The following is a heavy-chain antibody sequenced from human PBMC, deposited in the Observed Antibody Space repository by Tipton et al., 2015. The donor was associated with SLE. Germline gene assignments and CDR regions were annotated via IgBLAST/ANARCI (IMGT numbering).Heavy chain of an antibody. CDR1: GYTFTNYW. J-gene: IGHJ5*02. CDR3: ARLGGSHNWFDP. V-gene: IGHV5-51*03. Sequence: VQLVQSGAEVRKPGESLKISCRGSGYTFTNYWIAWVCQMPGKGLEWMGSIYPGDSNTRYSPSFQGQVTISADMSISAAYLQWRSLKASDSAMYYCARLGGSHNWFDPWGQGTLVTVSS. D-gene: IGHD1-26*01. CDR2: IYPGDSNT.